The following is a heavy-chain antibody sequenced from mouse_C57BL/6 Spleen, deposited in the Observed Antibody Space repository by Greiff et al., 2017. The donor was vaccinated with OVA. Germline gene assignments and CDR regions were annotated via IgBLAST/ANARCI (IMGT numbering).Heavy chain of an antibody. D-gene: IGHD3-1*01. V-gene: IGHV1-69*01. J-gene: IGHJ4*01. CDR3: ARSGGGGLMDY. Sequence: QVQLQQPGAELVIPGASVKLSCKASGYTFTSYWMHWVKQRPGQGLEWIGEIDPSDSYTNYNQKFKGKSTLTVDKSSSTAYMQLSSLTSEGSAVYYCARSGGGGLMDYWGQGTSVTVSS. CDR2: IDPSDSYT. CDR1: GYTFTSYW.